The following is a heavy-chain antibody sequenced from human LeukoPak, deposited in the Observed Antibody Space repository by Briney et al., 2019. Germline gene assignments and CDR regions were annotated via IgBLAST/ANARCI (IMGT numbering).Heavy chain of an antibody. CDR3: ARALQLPRGYFDY. V-gene: IGHV3-30-3*01. CDR2: ISYDGSNK. CDR1: GLTFSSYA. Sequence: GGSLRLSCAASGLTFSSYAMHWVRQAPGKGLEWVAVISYDGSNKYYADSVKGRFTISRDNSKNTLYLQMNSLRAEDTAVYYCARALQLPRGYFDYWGQGTLVTVSS. J-gene: IGHJ4*02. D-gene: IGHD6-6*01.